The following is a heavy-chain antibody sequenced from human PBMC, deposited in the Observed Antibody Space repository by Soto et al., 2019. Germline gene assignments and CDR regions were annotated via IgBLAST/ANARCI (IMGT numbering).Heavy chain of an antibody. J-gene: IGHJ6*02. CDR3: ARELGYCSSTSCYKGYYGMDV. CDR2: IWYDGSNK. Sequence: QLQLVESGGGVVQRGRSLRLSCAASGFTFSSYGMHWVRQAPGKGLEWVAVIWYDGSNKYYADSVKGRFIISRDNSKNTLYLQMNSLRAEDTAVYYCARELGYCSSTSCYKGYYGMDVWGPGTTVTVS. D-gene: IGHD2-2*02. CDR1: GFTFSSYG. V-gene: IGHV3-33*01.